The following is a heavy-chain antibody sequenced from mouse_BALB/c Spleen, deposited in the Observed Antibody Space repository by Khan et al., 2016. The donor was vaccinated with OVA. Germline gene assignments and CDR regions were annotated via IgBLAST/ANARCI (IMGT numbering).Heavy chain of an antibody. CDR2: INTETGEP. CDR1: GYTFTDYS. CDR3: TRNDYDRWGLYAMDY. Sequence: QIQLVQSGPELKKPGETVKISCKASGYTFTDYSMQWVKQAPGKGLKWVGWINTETGEPTYADDFKGRFAFSLETSASTADLQINNLKNEDTATNICTRNDYDRWGLYAMDYWGQGTSVTVAS. J-gene: IGHJ4*01. V-gene: IGHV9-2-1*01. D-gene: IGHD2-4*01.